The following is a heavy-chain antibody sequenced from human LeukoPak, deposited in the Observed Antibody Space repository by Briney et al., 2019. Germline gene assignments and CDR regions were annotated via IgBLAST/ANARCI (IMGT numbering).Heavy chain of an antibody. D-gene: IGHD2-8*01. CDR2: IGSGGFSS. CDR3: ARDRCTNGVCYLDY. V-gene: IGHV3-23*01. Sequence: PGGSLRLSCAASGFTFSSYAMSWVRQAPGKGLEWVSAIGSGGFSSYYADSVRGRFTISRDNSRNILSLQMNNLRAEDTAVYYCARDRCTNGVCYLDYWGQGTLVTVSS. CDR1: GFTFSSYA. J-gene: IGHJ4*02.